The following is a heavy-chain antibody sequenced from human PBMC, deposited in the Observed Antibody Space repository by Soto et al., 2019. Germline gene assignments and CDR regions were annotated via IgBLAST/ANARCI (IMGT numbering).Heavy chain of an antibody. CDR2: IIPIFGTA. CDR3: ARDFVSTGPASVTTISPYMDV. D-gene: IGHD2-21*02. J-gene: IGHJ6*03. V-gene: IGHV1-69*13. CDR1: GGTFSSYA. Sequence: SVKVSCKASGGTFSSYAISWVRQAPGQGLEWMGGIIPIFGTANYAQKFQGRVTITADESTSTAYMELSSLRSEDTAVYYCARDFVSTGPASVTTISPYMDVWGKGTTVTVSS.